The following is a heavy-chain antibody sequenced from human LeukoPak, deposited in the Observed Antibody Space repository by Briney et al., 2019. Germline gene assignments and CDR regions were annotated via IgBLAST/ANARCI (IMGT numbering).Heavy chain of an antibody. CDR1: LLTLIPDK. J-gene: IGHJ4*02. V-gene: IGHV3-23*01. CDR3: AKDGSYFFDC. Sequence: PGGSLRLSCLASLLTLIPDKTNELGQAPGKGLEWVSAVGGTDGRTYYAAFVKGRFTIYRHNSKNTLYLQMNSLRAEDTAVYYCAKDGSYFFDCWGQGTMVTVSS. CDR2: VGGTDGRT.